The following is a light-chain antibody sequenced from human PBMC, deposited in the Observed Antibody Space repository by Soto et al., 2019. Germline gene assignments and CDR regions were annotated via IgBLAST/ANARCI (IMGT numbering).Light chain of an antibody. CDR3: QQRSNWPRT. V-gene: IGKV3-11*01. CDR1: QSVSSY. J-gene: IGKJ2*01. Sequence: EIVLTQSPATLSLSPGERATLSCRASQSVSSYLGWYQQKPGQAPRLLIYDASNRATGIPARFSGSGSGTDFTLNISSLEPEDFAVYYCQQRSNWPRTFGQGTKLEIK. CDR2: DAS.